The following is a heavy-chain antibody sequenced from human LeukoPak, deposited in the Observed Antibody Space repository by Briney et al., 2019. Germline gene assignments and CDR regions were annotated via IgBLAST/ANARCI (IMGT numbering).Heavy chain of an antibody. V-gene: IGHV1-18*01. Sequence: GASVTVSCTASVYTFTSYGISWERQGPGQGLGWMGWISACNGNTNYAQKLQGRVTMTTDTSTSTAYMELRSLRSDDTAVYYCARGVLVGAPDAFDIWGQGTMVTVSS. CDR2: ISACNGNT. D-gene: IGHD1-26*01. CDR1: VYTFTSYG. CDR3: ARGVLVGAPDAFDI. J-gene: IGHJ3*02.